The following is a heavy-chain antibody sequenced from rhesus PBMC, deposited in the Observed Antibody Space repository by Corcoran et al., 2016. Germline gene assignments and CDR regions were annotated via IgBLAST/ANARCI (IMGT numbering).Heavy chain of an antibody. J-gene: IGHJ4*01. CDR1: GGPISSSY. CDR2: IDGSVRST. CDR3: ASGDWNDYLDY. V-gene: IGHV4-169*02. Sequence: QVQLQESGPGLVKPSETLPVTCAVSGGPISSSYWSCIRQAPGKGREWIGYIDGSVRSTNYNPSLKSRVTLSVDTSKNQFSLKLNSVTAADTAVYYCASGDWNDYLDYWGQGVLVTVSS. D-gene: IGHD1-7*02.